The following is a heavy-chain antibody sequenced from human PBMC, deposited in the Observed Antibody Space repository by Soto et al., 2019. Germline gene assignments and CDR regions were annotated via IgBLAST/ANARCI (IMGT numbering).Heavy chain of an antibody. CDR1: GGSFSGYQ. D-gene: IGHD3-10*01. Sequence: QVQLQQWGAGLLKPSETLSLTCAVYGGSFSGYQWTWIRQTPEMGLEWIGEINDSGNINYNPSLKSRVTILVDTAKKQISLRLSSVTAADTAVYYCARGLILWFGELSRRGRYYYYMDVWGKGTTVTVSS. J-gene: IGHJ6*03. V-gene: IGHV4-34*02. CDR2: INDSGNI. CDR3: ARGLILWFGELSRRGRYYYYMDV.